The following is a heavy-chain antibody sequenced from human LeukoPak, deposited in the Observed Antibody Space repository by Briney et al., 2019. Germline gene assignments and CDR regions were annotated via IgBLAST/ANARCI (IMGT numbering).Heavy chain of an antibody. V-gene: IGHV3-33*01. J-gene: IGHJ4*02. CDR2: IWYDGSNK. D-gene: IGHD3-22*01. CDR1: GFTFSSYG. Sequence: GRSLRLSCAAPGFTFSSYGMHWVRQAPGKGLEWVAVIWYDGSNKYYADSVKGRFTISRDNSKNTLYLQMNSLRAEDTAVYYCARDSRNYYDSSGYLLDYWGQGTLVTVSS. CDR3: ARDSRNYYDSSGYLLDY.